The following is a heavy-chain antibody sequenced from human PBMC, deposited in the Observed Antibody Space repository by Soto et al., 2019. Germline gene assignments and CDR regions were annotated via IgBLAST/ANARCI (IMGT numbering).Heavy chain of an antibody. CDR2: ISYDGSNK. J-gene: IGHJ6*01. CDR1: GFTFSSYG. Sequence: QVQLVESGGGVVQPGRSLRLSCAASGFTFSSYGMHWVRQAPGKGLEWVAVISYDGSNKYYADSVKGRFTISRDNSKNTLYLQMNSLRAEDTAVYYCAKGSSSLYYYGMDVW. D-gene: IGHD6-6*01. V-gene: IGHV3-30*18. CDR3: AKGSSSLYYYGMDV.